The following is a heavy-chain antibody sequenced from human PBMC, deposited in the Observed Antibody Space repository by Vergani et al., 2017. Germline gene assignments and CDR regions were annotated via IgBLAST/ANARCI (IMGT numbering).Heavy chain of an antibody. CDR2: IDVANGNI. CDR3: ARDGRYGSGGSCYFDY. CDR1: GYSLSHYG. V-gene: IGHV1-18*01. J-gene: IGHJ4*02. Sequence: QVQLVQSGDEVKKSGASVKVSCEASGYSLSHYGINWVRQAPGQGLEWMGWIDVANGNIKYAQNFQGRVTLTTDTSTRTVYMELRSLRSDDTAVYYCARDGRYGSGGSCYFDYWGQGTRVTVSS. D-gene: IGHD2-15*01.